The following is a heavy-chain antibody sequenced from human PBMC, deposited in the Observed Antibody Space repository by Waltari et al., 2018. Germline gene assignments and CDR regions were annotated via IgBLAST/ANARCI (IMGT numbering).Heavy chain of an antibody. J-gene: IGHJ5*02. CDR1: GFTFSSYG. Sequence: QVQLVESGGGVVQPGRSLRLSCEASGFTFSSYGMHWVRQAPGKGLEWVAIIGDDGSTKYYADSVKGRFTISRDNSKNTLFLQMDSLRVEDTAVYYCAKQGSASLKWFDPWGLGTLVTVSS. CDR2: IGDDGSTK. D-gene: IGHD2-2*01. V-gene: IGHV3-33*06. CDR3: AKQGSASLKWFDP.